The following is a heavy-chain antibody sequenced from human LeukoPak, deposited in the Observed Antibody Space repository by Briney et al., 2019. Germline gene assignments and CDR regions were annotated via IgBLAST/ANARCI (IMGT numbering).Heavy chain of an antibody. Sequence: SETLSLTCTVSGGSISSYYWSWIRQPPGKGLEWIGYIYYSGSTNYNPSLKSRVTISVDTSKNQFSLKLSSVTAADTAVYYCARDRQDIVVVPAAPYYYYYYMGVWGKGTTVTVSS. CDR3: ARDRQDIVVVPAAPYYYYYYMGV. J-gene: IGHJ6*03. D-gene: IGHD2-2*01. V-gene: IGHV4-59*01. CDR1: GGSISSYY. CDR2: IYYSGST.